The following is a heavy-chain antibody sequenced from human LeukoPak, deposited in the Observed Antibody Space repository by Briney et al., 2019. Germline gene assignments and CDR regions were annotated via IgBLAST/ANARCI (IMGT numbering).Heavy chain of an antibody. CDR2: ISGSGGST. CDR3: ARGDLTDDYGDYGTFDY. V-gene: IGHV3-23*01. Sequence: GGSLRLSCAASGFTFSSYAMSWVRQAPGKGLEWVSAISGSGGSTYYADSVKGRFTISRDNSKNTLYLQMNSLGAEDTAVYYCARGDLTDDYGDYGTFDYWGQGTLVTVSS. CDR1: GFTFSSYA. J-gene: IGHJ4*02. D-gene: IGHD4-17*01.